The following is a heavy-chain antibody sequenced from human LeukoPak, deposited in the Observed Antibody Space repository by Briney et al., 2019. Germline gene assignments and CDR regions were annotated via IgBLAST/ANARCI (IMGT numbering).Heavy chain of an antibody. V-gene: IGHV3-30-3*01. Sequence: PGRSLRLSCAASGFTFSSYAMHWDRQAPGKGLEWVAVISYDGSNKYYADSVKGRFTISRDNSKNTLYLQMNSLRAEDTAVYYCARENYGEGYFDYWGQGTLVTVSS. CDR1: GFTFSSYA. J-gene: IGHJ4*02. CDR2: ISYDGSNK. CDR3: ARENYGEGYFDY. D-gene: IGHD3-10*01.